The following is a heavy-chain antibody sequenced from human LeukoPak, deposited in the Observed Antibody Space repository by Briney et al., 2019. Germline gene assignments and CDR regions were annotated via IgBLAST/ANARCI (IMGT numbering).Heavy chain of an antibody. V-gene: IGHV3-48*01. CDR1: GFTFSSYS. J-gene: IGHJ3*02. CDR3: ARVVKYSSSDSGAFDT. CDR2: ISSSSSTI. D-gene: IGHD6-6*01. Sequence: GGSLRLSCAASGFTFSSYSMNWVRQAPGKGLEWVSYISSSSSTIYYADSVKGRFTISRDNAKNSLYLQMNSLRAEDTAVYYCARVVKYSSSDSGAFDTWGQGTMVTVSS.